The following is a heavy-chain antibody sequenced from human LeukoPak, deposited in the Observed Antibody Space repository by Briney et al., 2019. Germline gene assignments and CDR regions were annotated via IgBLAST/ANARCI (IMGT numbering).Heavy chain of an antibody. CDR3: AKAAGWNDLDYYYMDV. D-gene: IGHD1-1*01. CDR2: IYSGGST. CDR1: GFTVSSNY. J-gene: IGHJ6*03. V-gene: IGHV3-53*05. Sequence: GGSLRLSCAASGFTVSSNYMSWVRQAPGKGLEWVSVIYSGGSTYYADSVKGRFTISRDNSKNTLYLQMNSLRAEDTAIYYCAKAAGWNDLDYYYMDVWGIGTTVTVSS.